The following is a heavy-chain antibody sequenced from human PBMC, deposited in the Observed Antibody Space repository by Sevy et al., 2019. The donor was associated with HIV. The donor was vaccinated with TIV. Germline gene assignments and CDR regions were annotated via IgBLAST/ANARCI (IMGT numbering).Heavy chain of an antibody. V-gene: IGHV3-23*01. CDR3: AKDLYGDYSWGFDY. CDR2: ISSSGGST. D-gene: IGHD4-17*01. Sequence: GESLKISCAASGVTFSSYGIHWVRQAPGKGLEWVSAISSSGGSTYYADSVKGRFTISRDNSRNTLYLQMNSLRAADTAVYYCAKDLYGDYSWGFDYWGLGTLVTVSS. J-gene: IGHJ4*02. CDR1: GVTFSSYG.